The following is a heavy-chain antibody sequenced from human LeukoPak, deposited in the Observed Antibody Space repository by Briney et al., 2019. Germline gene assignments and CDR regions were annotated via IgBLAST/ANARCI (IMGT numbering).Heavy chain of an antibody. V-gene: IGHV3-23*01. CDR1: GFTFSSYA. Sequence: GGSLRLSCAASGFTFSSYAMSWVRQAPGKGLAWVSAISGSGGSTYYADSVKSRFTISRDNSKNTLYLQMSSRRAEDTAVYYCAKDDYYDSSGYYSEGGYWGQGTLVTVSS. CDR2: ISGSGGST. CDR3: AKDDYYDSSGYYSEGGY. D-gene: IGHD3-22*01. J-gene: IGHJ4*02.